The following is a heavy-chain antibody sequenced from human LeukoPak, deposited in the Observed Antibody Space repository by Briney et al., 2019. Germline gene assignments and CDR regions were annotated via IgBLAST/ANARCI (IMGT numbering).Heavy chain of an antibody. D-gene: IGHD3-22*01. Sequence: EASVKVSCKASGGTFSSYAISWVRQAPGQGLEWMGGIIPIFGTANYAQKFQGRVTITADKSTSTAYMELSSLRSEDTAVYYCARGSQARSSSGYTNAFDIWGQGTMVTVSS. V-gene: IGHV1-69*06. CDR1: GGTFSSYA. CDR2: IIPIFGTA. J-gene: IGHJ3*02. CDR3: ARGSQARSSSGYTNAFDI.